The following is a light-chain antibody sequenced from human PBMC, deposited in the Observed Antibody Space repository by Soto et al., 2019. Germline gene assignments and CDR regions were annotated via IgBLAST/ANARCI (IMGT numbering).Light chain of an antibody. CDR1: QSISSW. J-gene: IGKJ1*01. Sequence: DIQMTQSPSTLSASVGDRVTITCRASQSISSWLDWYQQKPGKAPKLLIYYASSLESGVPSGFSGSGSGTEFTLTISSLQPDDFATYYCQQYNSYPWTFGQGTKVEIK. V-gene: IGKV1-5*01. CDR3: QQYNSYPWT. CDR2: YAS.